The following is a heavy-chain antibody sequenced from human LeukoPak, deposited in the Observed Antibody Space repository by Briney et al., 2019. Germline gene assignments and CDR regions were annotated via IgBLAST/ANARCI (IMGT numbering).Heavy chain of an antibody. J-gene: IGHJ4*02. V-gene: IGHV3-33*08. D-gene: IGHD6-25*01. CDR2: IWYDGSNK. CDR3: ARPAAAGTWYHFDY. CDR1: GFTFGSYW. Sequence: GGSLRLSCAASGFTFGSYWMHWVRQAPGKGLEWVAVIWYDGSNKYYADSVKGRFTISRDNSKNTLYLQMNSLRAEDTAVYYYARPAAAGTWYHFDYWGQGTLVTVSS.